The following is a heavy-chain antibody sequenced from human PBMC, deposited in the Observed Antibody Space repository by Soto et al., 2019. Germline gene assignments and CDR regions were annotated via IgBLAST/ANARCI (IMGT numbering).Heavy chain of an antibody. J-gene: IGHJ6*02. CDR1: GYTFTGYY. V-gene: IGHV1-2*04. CDR3: ARDLKSANYYGSGSRVYYYYYGMDV. Sequence: ASVNVSCKASGYTFTGYYMHWVRQAPGQGLEWMGWINPNSGGTNYAQKFQGWVTMTRDTSISTAYMELSRLRSDDTAVYYCARDLKSANYYGSGSRVYYYYYGMDVWGQGTTVTVSS. CDR2: INPNSGGT. D-gene: IGHD3-10*01.